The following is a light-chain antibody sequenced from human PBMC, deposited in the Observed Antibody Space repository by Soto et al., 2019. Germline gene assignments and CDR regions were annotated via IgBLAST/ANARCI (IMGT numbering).Light chain of an antibody. Sequence: EIVMTQSPVTLSVSPGERATLSCRASQSVRSNLAWYQQKPGQAPTLLIYGASTRATGVPARFSGSGSAREFTLTISSLQYEDFAVYYCRHYNSWSPWTFGQGTKVEIK. CDR1: QSVRSN. J-gene: IGKJ1*01. CDR2: GAS. V-gene: IGKV3-15*01. CDR3: RHYNSWSPWT.